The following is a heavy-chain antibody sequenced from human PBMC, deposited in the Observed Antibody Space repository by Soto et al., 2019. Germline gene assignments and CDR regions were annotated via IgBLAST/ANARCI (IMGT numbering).Heavy chain of an antibody. CDR3: ARRLYDPDGGSYFDY. Sequence: GESLKISCKGSGYSFTSYWIGWVRQMPGKGLEWMGIIYPGDSDTRYSPSFQGQVTISADKAISTAYLQWSSLKASDTAMYYCARRLYDPDGGSYFDYWGQGTLVTVSS. CDR2: IYPGDSDT. V-gene: IGHV5-51*01. J-gene: IGHJ4*02. CDR1: GYSFTSYW. D-gene: IGHD1-26*01.